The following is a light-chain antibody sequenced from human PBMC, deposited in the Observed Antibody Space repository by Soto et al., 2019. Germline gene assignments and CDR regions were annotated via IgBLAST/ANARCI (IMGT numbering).Light chain of an antibody. CDR2: KAS. CDR1: QSISSY. J-gene: IGKJ1*01. Sequence: DIQMTQSPSSLSASVGDRVTTTCRASQSISSYLNWYQQKAGKAPKPLIYKASSLESGVPSRFSGSVFGTEFTLTISSLQPDDFATYYCQDYSTSFRTFGQGTKVDIK. CDR3: QDYSTSFRT. V-gene: IGKV1-5*03.